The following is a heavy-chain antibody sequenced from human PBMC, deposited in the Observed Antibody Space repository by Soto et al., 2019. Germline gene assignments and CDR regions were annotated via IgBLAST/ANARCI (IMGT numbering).Heavy chain of an antibody. Sequence: GGSLRLSCAASGFTFSSYAMHWVRQAPGKGLEWVAVISYDGSNKYYADSVKGRFTISRDNSKNTLYLQMNSLRAEDTAVYYCASINWNVDYWGQGTLVTVSS. CDR1: GFTFSSYA. CDR3: ASINWNVDY. V-gene: IGHV3-30-3*01. J-gene: IGHJ4*02. D-gene: IGHD1-20*01. CDR2: ISYDGSNK.